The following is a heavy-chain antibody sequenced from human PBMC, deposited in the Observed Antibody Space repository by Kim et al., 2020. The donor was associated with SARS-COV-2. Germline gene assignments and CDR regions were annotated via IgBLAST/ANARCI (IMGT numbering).Heavy chain of an antibody. CDR1: GFTFSSYA. CDR2: ISGSGGST. J-gene: IGHJ4*02. Sequence: GGSLRLSCAASGFTFSSYAMSWVRQAPGKGLEWVSAISGSGGSTYYADSVKGRFTISRDNSKNTLYLQMNSLRAEGTAVYYCAKDRVLWFGELSPYFDYWGQGTLVTVSS. D-gene: IGHD3-10*01. CDR3: AKDRVLWFGELSPYFDY. V-gene: IGHV3-23*01.